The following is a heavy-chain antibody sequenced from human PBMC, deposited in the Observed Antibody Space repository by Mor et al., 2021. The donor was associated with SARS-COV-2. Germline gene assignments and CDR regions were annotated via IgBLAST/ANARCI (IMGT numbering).Heavy chain of an antibody. D-gene: IGHD2-21*01. V-gene: IGHV4-61*02. Sequence: NPSLKSRVTISVDTSKSQFSLKLNSVTAADTAVYYCAREGVVNYFDYWGQGTLVTVSS. CDR3: AREGVVNYFDY. J-gene: IGHJ4*02.